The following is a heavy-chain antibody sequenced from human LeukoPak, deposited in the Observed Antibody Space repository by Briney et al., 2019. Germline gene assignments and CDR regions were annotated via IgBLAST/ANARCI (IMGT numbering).Heavy chain of an antibody. CDR1: GFTFSSYS. Sequence: GGSLRLSCAASGFTFSSYSMNWVRQAPGKGLEWVSSISSSSSYIYYADSVKGRFTISRDNAKNSLYLQMNSLRAEDTAVYYCARDGRGKAVADNSPKDYYYYGMDVWGQGTTVTVSS. V-gene: IGHV3-21*01. D-gene: IGHD6-19*01. J-gene: IGHJ6*02. CDR3: ARDGRGKAVADNSPKDYYYYGMDV. CDR2: ISSSSSYI.